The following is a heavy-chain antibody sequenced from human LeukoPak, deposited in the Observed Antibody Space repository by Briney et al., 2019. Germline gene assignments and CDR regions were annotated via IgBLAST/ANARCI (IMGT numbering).Heavy chain of an antibody. CDR1: GGSISSSSYY. D-gene: IGHD6-6*01. CDR2: IYYSGST. J-gene: IGHJ4*02. V-gene: IGHV4-39*07. CDR3: ARELIAAHDFDY. Sequence: SETLSLTCTVSGGSISSSSYYWGWIRQPPGKGLEWIGSIYYSGSTYYNPSLKSRVTISVDTSKNQFSLKLSSVTAADTAVYYCARELIAAHDFDYWGQGTLVTVSS.